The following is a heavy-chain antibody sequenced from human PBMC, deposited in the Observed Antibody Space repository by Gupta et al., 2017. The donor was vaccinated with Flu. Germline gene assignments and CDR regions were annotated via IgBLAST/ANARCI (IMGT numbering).Heavy chain of an antibody. J-gene: IGHJ4*01. CDR3: TRGSRTTFGDY. CDR1: GYSFRTYD. Sequence: QLVQSGSEVKKPRASVKVSCRTSGYSFRTYDISWVRQAPGMGLEWIGSISFDSDDTDYPQNFQGRVTMTIDRSTNTAYMELRGLRYDDTAVYYCTRGSRTTFGDYWGQGTLVTVSS. V-gene: IGHV1-18*01. CDR2: ISFDSDDT. D-gene: IGHD1-1*01.